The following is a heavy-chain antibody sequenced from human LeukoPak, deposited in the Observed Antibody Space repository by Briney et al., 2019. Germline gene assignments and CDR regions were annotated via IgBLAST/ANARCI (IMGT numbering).Heavy chain of an antibody. V-gene: IGHV3-21*04. D-gene: IGHD1-1*01. Sequence: GGSLRLSCAASGFTFSSYSMNWVRQAPGKGLEWVSSISSSSSYIYYADSVKGRFTISRDNAKNSLYLQMNSLRVEDTAVYYCAKANWVSNADAVWWGQGTLVTVSS. J-gene: IGHJ4*02. CDR2: ISSSSSYI. CDR1: GFTFSSYS. CDR3: AKANWVSNADAVW.